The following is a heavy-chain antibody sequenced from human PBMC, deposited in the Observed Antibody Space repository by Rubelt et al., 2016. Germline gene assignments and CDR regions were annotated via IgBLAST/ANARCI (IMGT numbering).Heavy chain of an antibody. CDR3: ARDSSPATLDY. V-gene: IGHV3-33*01. D-gene: IGHD2-15*01. CDR2: IWYDGSNK. Sequence: SYGMHWVRQAPGKGLEWVAVIWYDGSNKYYADSVKGRFTISRDNSKNTLYLQMNSLRAEDTAVYYCARDSSPATLDYWGQGTLVTVSS. J-gene: IGHJ4*02. CDR1: SYG.